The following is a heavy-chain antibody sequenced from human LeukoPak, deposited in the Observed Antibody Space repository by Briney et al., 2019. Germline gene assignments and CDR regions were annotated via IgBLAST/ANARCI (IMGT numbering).Heavy chain of an antibody. CDR1: GFTFSSYE. D-gene: IGHD3-16*01. CDR2: ISSSGSTI. J-gene: IGHJ4*02. V-gene: IGHV3-48*03. CDR3: ASVGGGGAAVVDY. Sequence: GGSLRLSCAASGFTFSSYEMNWVRQAPGKGLEWVSHISSSGSTIYYADSVKGRFTISRDNAKNSLYLQMNSLRAEDTAVYYCASVGGGGAAVVDYWGQGTLVTVSS.